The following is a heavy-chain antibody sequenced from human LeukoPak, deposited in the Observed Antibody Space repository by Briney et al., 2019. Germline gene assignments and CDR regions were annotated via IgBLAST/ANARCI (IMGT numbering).Heavy chain of an antibody. D-gene: IGHD1-7*01. CDR3: ARTRYNWNYYYFDY. CDR1: GFTFSSYG. CDR2: ISGSGGST. J-gene: IGHJ4*02. V-gene: IGHV3-23*01. Sequence: GGSLRLSCAASGFTFSSYGMSWVRQAPGKGLEWGSAISGSGGSTYYADSVKGRFTISRDNSKNTLYLQMGSLRAEDMAVYYCARTRYNWNYYYFDYWGQGTLVTVSS.